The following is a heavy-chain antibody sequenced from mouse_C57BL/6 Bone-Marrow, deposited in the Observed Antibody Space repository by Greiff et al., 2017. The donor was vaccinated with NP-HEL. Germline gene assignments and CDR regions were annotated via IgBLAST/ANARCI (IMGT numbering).Heavy chain of an antibody. CDR2: IYPRSGNT. CDR3: ARRYYGSSSNFDY. V-gene: IGHV1-81*01. D-gene: IGHD1-1*01. CDR1: GYTFTSYG. Sequence: VQLVESGAELARPGASVKLSCKASGYTFTSYGISWVKQRTGQGLEWIGEIYPRSGNTYYNEKFKGKATLTADKSSSTAYMELRSLTSEDSAVYFCARRYYGSSSNFDYWGQGTTLTVSS. J-gene: IGHJ2*01.